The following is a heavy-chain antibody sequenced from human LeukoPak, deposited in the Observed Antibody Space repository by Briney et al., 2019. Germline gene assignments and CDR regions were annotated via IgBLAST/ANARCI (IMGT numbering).Heavy chain of an antibody. V-gene: IGHV4-30-4*01. Sequence: SETLSLTCTVSGGSISSGDYYWGWIRQPPGKGLEWTGYIYYSGSTYYNPSLKSRVTISVDTSKNQFSLKLSSVTAADTAVYYCASYSSGWSFDYWGQGTLVTVSS. CDR1: GGSISSGDYY. CDR3: ASYSSGWSFDY. J-gene: IGHJ4*02. CDR2: IYYSGST. D-gene: IGHD6-19*01.